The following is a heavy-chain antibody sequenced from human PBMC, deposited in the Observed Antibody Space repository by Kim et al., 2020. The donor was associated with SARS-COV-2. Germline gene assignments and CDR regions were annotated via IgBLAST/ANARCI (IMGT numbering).Heavy chain of an antibody. CDR3: ARDLTVTTFWDYGMAV. CDR1: GFTFSNYQ. CDR2: INSRGTTV. D-gene: IGHD4-17*01. J-gene: IGHJ6*02. Sequence: GGSLRLSCAASGFTFSNYQMNWVRQAPGKGLQWVSYINSRGTTVYYADSVKGRFTISRDNAKNSLYLQMNNLRAEDTAVYYCARDLTVTTFWDYGMAVWGQWTTVTVSS. V-gene: IGHV3-48*03.